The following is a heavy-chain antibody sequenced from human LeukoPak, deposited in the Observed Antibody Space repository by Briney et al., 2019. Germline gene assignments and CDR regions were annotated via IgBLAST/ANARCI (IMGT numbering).Heavy chain of an antibody. CDR1: GFTVSSNY. Sequence: GGSLRLSCAASGFTVSSNYMSWVRQAPGKGLEWVSVIYSGGSTYYADSVKGRFTISRDNSKNTLYLQMNSLRAEDTAVYHCARATGGDGDHAAFDIWGQGTMVTVSS. CDR3: ARATGGDGDHAAFDI. CDR2: IYSGGST. V-gene: IGHV3-53*01. D-gene: IGHD2-8*02. J-gene: IGHJ3*02.